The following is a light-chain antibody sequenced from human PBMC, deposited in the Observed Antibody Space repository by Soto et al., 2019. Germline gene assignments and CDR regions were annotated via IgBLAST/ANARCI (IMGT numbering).Light chain of an antibody. J-gene: IGKJ4*01. CDR1: QDIYSA. Sequence: AIQLTQSPSSLSASVGDRVTITCRASQDIYSALAWYQQIPGKSPRLLIYDASSLETGVPSRFSGSGSGTLFTLTITSMQPEDFATYFCQQFKSLLTFGGGTRVDIK. V-gene: IGKV1-13*02. CDR2: DAS. CDR3: QQFKSLLT.